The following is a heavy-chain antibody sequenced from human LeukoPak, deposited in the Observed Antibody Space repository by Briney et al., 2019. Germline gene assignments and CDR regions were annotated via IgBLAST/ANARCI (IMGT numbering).Heavy chain of an antibody. J-gene: IGHJ3*02. V-gene: IGHV4-59*13. D-gene: IGHD1-26*01. CDR3: ARFLRGATNALEI. CDR1: GVSISSYY. CDR2: MSYNDGA. Sequence: PSETLSLTCTVSGVSISSYYWNWLRQPPGKGLEWVAYMSYNDGATYNPSLKSRVTISLNAYRNQLSLKLISGPAADTAVYYWARFLRGATNALEIWGQGTMVTVSS.